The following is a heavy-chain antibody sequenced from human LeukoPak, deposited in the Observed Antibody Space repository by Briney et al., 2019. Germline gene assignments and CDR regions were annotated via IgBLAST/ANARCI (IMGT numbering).Heavy chain of an antibody. J-gene: IGHJ4*02. CDR3: AREMRSPRGGFDY. V-gene: IGHV4-39*07. Sequence: PSETLSLTCTVSGGSIGSSTYYWGWLRRPPGMGLEWLGSMYYSGSTYYNPSLKSRITISVDTSKSQFSLKLRSVTAADTAVYYCAREMRSPRGGFDYWDQGTLVTVSS. CDR1: GGSIGSSTYY. CDR2: MYYSGST. D-gene: IGHD3-10*01.